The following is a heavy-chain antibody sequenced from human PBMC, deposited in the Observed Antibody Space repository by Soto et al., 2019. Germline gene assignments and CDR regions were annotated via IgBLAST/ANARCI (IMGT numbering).Heavy chain of an antibody. D-gene: IGHD3-9*01. Sequence: QVQLVQSGAEVKKPGSSVKVSCKASGGSFSNYAISWVRQAHGQGLEWMGGITPIFGTANYAQRFQGRVTSTADESTSTAYMELSSLRSEDTAVYYCARGWSYDILTGYSYWGQGTLVTVSS. V-gene: IGHV1-69*01. CDR3: ARGWSYDILTGYSY. CDR1: GGSFSNYA. J-gene: IGHJ4*02. CDR2: ITPIFGTA.